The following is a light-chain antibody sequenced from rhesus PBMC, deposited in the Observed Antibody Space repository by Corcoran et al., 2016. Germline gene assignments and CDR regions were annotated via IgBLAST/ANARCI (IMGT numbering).Light chain of an antibody. CDR2: YAN. J-gene: IGKJ4*01. V-gene: IGKV1-32*02. Sequence: DIQMSQSPPSLSASVGDRVTITCRASQGINNYLNWYQENPGKAPKLLIYYANTLASGVSSMFSGSGSGTEYTLTISSLQPEDFATYYCQHGYGIPLTFGGGTKVGIK. CDR3: QHGYGIPLT. CDR1: QGINNY.